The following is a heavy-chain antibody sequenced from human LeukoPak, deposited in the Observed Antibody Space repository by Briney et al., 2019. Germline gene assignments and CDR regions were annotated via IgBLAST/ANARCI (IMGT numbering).Heavy chain of an antibody. CDR3: ARHGNQQTRHWYFDL. J-gene: IGHJ2*01. CDR2: IYYSGST. D-gene: IGHD2-2*01. CDR1: GGSVSYYY. V-gene: IGHV4-59*08. Sequence: SETLSLTCTVSGGSVSYYYWSWIRQPPGKGLEWIGYIYYSGSTNYNPSLKGRVSISVDTSKNQFSLKVNSVTAADTAVYYCARHGNQQTRHWYFDLWGRGTLVTVSS.